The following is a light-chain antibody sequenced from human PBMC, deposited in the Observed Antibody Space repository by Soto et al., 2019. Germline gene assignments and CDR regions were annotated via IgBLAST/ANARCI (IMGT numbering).Light chain of an antibody. Sequence: QSVLTQPAAVSGSPGQSITFSCTGTTSFVGSYNRVSWYQVHPGKAPKLMIYEGNKRPSGVSNRFSGSTSANTASLTISGLQAEDEADYYCGSFVGSASLGFGGGTKLTV. CDR1: TSFVGSYNR. CDR2: EGN. V-gene: IGLV2-23*01. CDR3: GSFVGSASLG. J-gene: IGLJ2*01.